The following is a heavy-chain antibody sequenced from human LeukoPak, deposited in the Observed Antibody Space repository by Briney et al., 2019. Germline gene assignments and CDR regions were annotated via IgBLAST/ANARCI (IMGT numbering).Heavy chain of an antibody. CDR1: GYTLTELS. J-gene: IGHJ5*02. CDR3: ATFWGSSSWGTNWFDP. CDR2: FDPEDGET. V-gene: IGHV1-24*01. D-gene: IGHD6-13*01. Sequence: ASVKVSCKVSGYTLTELSMHWVRQAPGKGLEWMGGFDPEDGETIYAQKFQGRVTMTEDTSTDTAYMELSSLRSEDTVVYYCATFWGSSSWGTNWFDPWGQGTLVTVSS.